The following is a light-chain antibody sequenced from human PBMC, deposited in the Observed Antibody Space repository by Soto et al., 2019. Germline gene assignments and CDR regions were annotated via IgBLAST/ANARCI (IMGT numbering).Light chain of an antibody. V-gene: IGKV3-15*01. CDR2: GAS. CDR3: QKYNDWPWT. Sequence: EIVMTQSPATLSVSPGERVTLSCRASQSVSTNLAWYQQKPGQAPRLLIYGASTRATGIPARFSGSWSGTEFTLTISSLQSEDFAVYYCQKYNDWPWTFGQGTKVEIK. CDR1: QSVSTN. J-gene: IGKJ1*01.